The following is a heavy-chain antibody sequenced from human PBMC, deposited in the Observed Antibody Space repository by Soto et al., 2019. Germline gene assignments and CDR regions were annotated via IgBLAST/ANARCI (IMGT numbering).Heavy chain of an antibody. CDR2: IKEEGSET. CDR1: GFSFSVYW. J-gene: IGHJ4*02. CDR3: ARGRLGVDY. V-gene: IGHV3-7*05. Sequence: EVQLVESGGSLVQPGGSLRLSCAASGFSFSVYWMTWVRQAPGKGLEWVATIKEEGSETYYVDSVKGRFVISRDNAKNARDWQRNSLRAEDRAVYYCARGRLGVDYWGQGTLVTVSS. D-gene: IGHD3-16*01.